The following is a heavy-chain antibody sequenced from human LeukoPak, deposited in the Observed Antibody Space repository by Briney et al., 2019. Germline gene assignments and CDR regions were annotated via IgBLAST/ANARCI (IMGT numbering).Heavy chain of an antibody. Sequence: SETLSLTCTVSGGSISSYYWSWIRQPPGKGLEWIGYIYYSGSTNYNPSLKSRVTISVDTSKNQFSLKLSSVTAADTAVYYCARVGYYGSGLGWFDPWGQGTLVTVPS. D-gene: IGHD3-10*01. CDR1: GGSISSYY. CDR2: IYYSGST. J-gene: IGHJ5*02. V-gene: IGHV4-59*01. CDR3: ARVGYYGSGLGWFDP.